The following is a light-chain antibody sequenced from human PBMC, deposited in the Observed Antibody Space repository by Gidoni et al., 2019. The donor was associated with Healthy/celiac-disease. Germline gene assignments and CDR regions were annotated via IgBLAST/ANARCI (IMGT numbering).Light chain of an antibody. J-gene: IGLJ3*02. V-gene: IGLV3-19*01. CDR3: NSRDSSGNHLWV. CDR2: GKN. CDR1: SLRSYY. Sequence: SSELTQDPAVSVALGQTVRITCQGDSLRSYYASWYQQKPGQAPVLVIYGKNNRPSGLPDRFSGSSSGNTASLTITGAQAEDEADYYCNSRDSSGNHLWVFGGGTKLTVL.